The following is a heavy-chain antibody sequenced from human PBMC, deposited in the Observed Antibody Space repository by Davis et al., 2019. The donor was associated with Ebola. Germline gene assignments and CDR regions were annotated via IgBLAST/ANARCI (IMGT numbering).Heavy chain of an antibody. CDR2: INHSGST. CDR3: ARFVYDFWSGYLFDY. J-gene: IGHJ4*02. V-gene: IGHV4-34*01. D-gene: IGHD3-3*01. Sequence: SETLSLTCAVYGGSFSGYYWSWIRQPPGKGLEWIGEINHSGSTNYNPSLKSRVTISVDTSKNQFSLKLSSVTAADTAVYYCARFVYDFWSGYLFDYWGQGTLVTVSS. CDR1: GGSFSGYY.